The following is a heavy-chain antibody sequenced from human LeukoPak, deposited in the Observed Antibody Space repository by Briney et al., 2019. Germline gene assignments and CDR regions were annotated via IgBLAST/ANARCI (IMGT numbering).Heavy chain of an antibody. CDR2: FDPEDGET. J-gene: IGHJ5*02. Sequence: ASVKVSCKVSGYTLTELSMHWVRQAPGKGLEWMGGFDPEDGETIYAQKFQGRVTMTEDTSTDTACMELSSLRSEDTAVYYCATDLPGYGDYEVLDPWGQGTLVTVSS. CDR1: GYTLTELS. CDR3: ATDLPGYGDYEVLDP. V-gene: IGHV1-24*01. D-gene: IGHD4-17*01.